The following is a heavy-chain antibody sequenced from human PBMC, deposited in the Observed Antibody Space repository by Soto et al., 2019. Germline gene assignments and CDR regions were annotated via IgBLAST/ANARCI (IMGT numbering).Heavy chain of an antibody. D-gene: IGHD5-18*01. CDR1: GGSVSSGSYY. CDR3: TTGTAVAIYNFDY. J-gene: IGHJ4*02. CDR2: IYYSGST. Sequence: SETLSLTCTVSGGSVSSGSYYWSWIRQPPGKGLEWIGYIYYSGSTNYNPSLKSRVTISVDTSKNQFSLKLSSVTAADTAVYYCTTGTAVAIYNFDYWGQGTLVTVSS. V-gene: IGHV4-61*01.